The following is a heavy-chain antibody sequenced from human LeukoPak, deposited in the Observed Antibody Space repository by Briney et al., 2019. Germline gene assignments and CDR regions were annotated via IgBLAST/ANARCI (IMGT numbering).Heavy chain of an antibody. CDR1: GYTFTSYG. CDR3: VRDFQLFTFDDTFEF. V-gene: IGHV1-18*01. CDR2: ISAYNGNT. Sequence: GASVKVSCKASGYTFTSYGISWVRQAPGQGLEWMGWISAYNGNTNYAQKLQGRVTMTTDTSTSTAYMELRSLRSDDTAVYYCVRDFQLFTFDDTFEFWGQGTMVTVSS. J-gene: IGHJ3*01. D-gene: IGHD2-2*01.